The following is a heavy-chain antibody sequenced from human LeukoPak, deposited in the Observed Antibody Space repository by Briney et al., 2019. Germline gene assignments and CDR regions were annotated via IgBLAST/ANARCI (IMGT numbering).Heavy chain of an antibody. Sequence: ASVKLSCNASGYRFTSDMYAIHWMRQAPGHRLEWLGYINAGTGKTMYSQKFQGRVTITGDTYASTVSMELSSLTSEDTATYYCARDSDSSGWSWVYWGQGTLLIVSS. CDR2: INAGTGKT. CDR1: GYRFTSDMYA. CDR3: ARDSDSSGWSWVY. D-gene: IGHD6-19*01. J-gene: IGHJ4*02. V-gene: IGHV1-3*01.